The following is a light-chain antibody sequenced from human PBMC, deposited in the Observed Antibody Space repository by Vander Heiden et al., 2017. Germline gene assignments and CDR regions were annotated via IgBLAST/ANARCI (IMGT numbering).Light chain of an antibody. CDR2: DAS. CDR1: QDISNY. Sequence: DIQTTQSPSSLSASVGDRVTITCQASQDISNYLNWYQQKPGKAPKLLIYDASNLETGVASRFSGSGSGTDFTFTISSLQPEDIATYYCQQYDNLPITFGQGTRLEIK. J-gene: IGKJ5*01. V-gene: IGKV1-33*01. CDR3: QQYDNLPIT.